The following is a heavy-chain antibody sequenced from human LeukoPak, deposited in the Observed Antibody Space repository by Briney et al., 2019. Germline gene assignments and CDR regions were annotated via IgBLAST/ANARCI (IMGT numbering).Heavy chain of an antibody. CDR1: GFTFSSYW. CDR3: ARDREIVEMATIPDI. Sequence: GGSLRLSCAASGFTFSSYWMSWVRQAPGKGLEWVANIKQDGSEKYYVDSVKGRFTISRDNAKNSLYLQMNSLRAEDTAVYYCARDREIVEMATIPDIWGQGTMVTVSS. D-gene: IGHD5-24*01. V-gene: IGHV3-7*01. CDR2: IKQDGSEK. J-gene: IGHJ3*02.